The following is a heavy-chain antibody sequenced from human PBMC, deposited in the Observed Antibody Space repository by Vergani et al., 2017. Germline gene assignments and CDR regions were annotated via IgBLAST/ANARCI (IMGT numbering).Heavy chain of an antibody. V-gene: IGHV4-34*01. CDR2: IDHTGRP. CDR3: ARVNTETNGHLYYYYYMDV. J-gene: IGHJ6*03. Sequence: QVQLQQWGGGLLKPSETLSLTCVVNGGSFTSYHWTWIRQSPGEGLEWVGDIDHTGRPDYNPSLKRQLTMSVNKSRNQFSLTLNSVTATGTAIYFCARVNTETNGHLYYYYYMDVWGQGTAVTVS. CDR1: GGSFTSYH. D-gene: IGHD4-11*01.